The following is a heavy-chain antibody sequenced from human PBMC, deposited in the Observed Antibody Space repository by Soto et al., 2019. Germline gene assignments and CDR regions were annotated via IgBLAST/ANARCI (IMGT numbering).Heavy chain of an antibody. CDR3: ARGDSSGYYYVAYYYYGMDV. CDR1: GFTFSSYG. D-gene: IGHD3-22*01. Sequence: GGSLRLSCAASGFTFSSYGMHWVRQAPGKGLEWVAVIWYDGSNKYYADSVKGRFTISRDNSKNTLYLQMNSLRAEDTAVYYCARGDSSGYYYVAYYYYGMDVWGQGTTVTVSS. J-gene: IGHJ6*02. CDR2: IWYDGSNK. V-gene: IGHV3-33*01.